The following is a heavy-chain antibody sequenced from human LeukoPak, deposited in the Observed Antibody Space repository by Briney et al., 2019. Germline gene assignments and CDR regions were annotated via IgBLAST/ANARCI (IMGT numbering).Heavy chain of an antibody. D-gene: IGHD3-10*01. J-gene: IGHJ4*02. CDR2: IKQDGRET. Sequence: GGSLRLXCAASAFTFSSNWMSWVRQAPGKGLEWVANIKQDGRETYYVDSVKGRYTNSRDNAKNSLYLHMNTLRARDPAVSYCARERTRVRGVISYSDYGGQGTLDTVSS. CDR3: ARERTRVRGVISYSDY. V-gene: IGHV3-7*01. CDR1: AFTFSSNW.